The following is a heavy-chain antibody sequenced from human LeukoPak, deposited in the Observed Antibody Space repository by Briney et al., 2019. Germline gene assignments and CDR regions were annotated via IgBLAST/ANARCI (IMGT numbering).Heavy chain of an antibody. Sequence: SETLSLTCTVSGGSISSYYWSWIRQPPGKGLEWIGYIYYSGSTNYNPSLKSRVTISVDTSKNQFSLKLSSVTAADTAVYYCARQMVFPGGIRNWYFDLWGRGTLVTVSS. V-gene: IGHV4-59*01. J-gene: IGHJ2*01. CDR2: IYYSGST. D-gene: IGHD3-16*01. CDR3: ARQMVFPGGIRNWYFDL. CDR1: GGSISSYY.